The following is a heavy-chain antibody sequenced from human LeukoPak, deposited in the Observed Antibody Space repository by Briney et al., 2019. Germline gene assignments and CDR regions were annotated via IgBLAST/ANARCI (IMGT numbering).Heavy chain of an antibody. CDR3: ARYGGNSDYYYYMDV. V-gene: IGHV1-2*02. Sequence: GASVKVSCKASGYTFTSYGISWVRQAPGQGLEWMGWINPNSGGTNYAQKFQGRVTMTRDTTISTAYMELSRLRSDDTAVYYCARYGGNSDYYYYMDVWGKGTTVTVSS. CDR2: INPNSGGT. CDR1: GYTFTSYG. D-gene: IGHD4-23*01. J-gene: IGHJ6*03.